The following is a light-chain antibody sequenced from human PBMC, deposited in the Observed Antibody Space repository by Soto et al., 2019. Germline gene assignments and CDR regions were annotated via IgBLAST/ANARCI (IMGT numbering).Light chain of an antibody. Sequence: EIVLTQSPATLSLSPGEIATLSCRASQRISGYLGWYQQKPGQAPRLLIYDASNRATGIPVRFSGSGSGTDYTLTITNLEPEDFALYYCQQRSNWPITFGQGTRLEIK. V-gene: IGKV3-11*01. J-gene: IGKJ5*01. CDR1: QRISGY. CDR3: QQRSNWPIT. CDR2: DAS.